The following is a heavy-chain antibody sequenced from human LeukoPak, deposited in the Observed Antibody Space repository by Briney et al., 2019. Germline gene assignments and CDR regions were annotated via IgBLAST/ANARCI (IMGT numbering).Heavy chain of an antibody. V-gene: IGHV3-21*04. CDR3: AKDSTARIQLWLRKGHYFDY. CDR2: ISSSSSYI. J-gene: IGHJ4*02. CDR1: GFTFSTYS. Sequence: GGSLRLSCAASGFTFSTYSMRWVRQAPGKGLEWVSSISSSSSYIYDADSVKGRFTIPRDNAKKSLYLQMNSLRAEDTAVYYCAKDSTARIQLWLRKGHYFDYWGQGTLVTVSS. D-gene: IGHD5-18*01.